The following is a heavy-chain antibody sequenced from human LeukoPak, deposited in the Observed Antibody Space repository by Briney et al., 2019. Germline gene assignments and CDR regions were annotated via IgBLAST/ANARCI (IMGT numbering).Heavy chain of an antibody. CDR3: ARDGGCGEILRYYFDY. V-gene: IGHV3-33*01. Sequence: GGSLRLSCAASGFTFSSYGMHWVRQAPGKGLEWVAVIWYDGSNKYYADSVKGRFTISRDNSKNTLYLQMNSLRAEDTAVYYCARDGGCGEILRYYFDYWGQGTLVTVSS. J-gene: IGHJ4*02. CDR2: IWYDGSNK. CDR1: GFTFSSYG. D-gene: IGHD2-15*01.